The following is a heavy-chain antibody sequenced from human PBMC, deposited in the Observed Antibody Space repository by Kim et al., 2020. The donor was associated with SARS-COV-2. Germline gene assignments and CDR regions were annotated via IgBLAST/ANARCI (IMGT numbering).Heavy chain of an antibody. Sequence: ASVKVSCKASGYTFTSYAMNWVRQAPGQGLEWMGWINTNTGNPTYAQGFTGRFVFSLDTSVSTAYLQISSLKAEDTAVYYCAREATIAGKYYYYGMDVWGQGTTVTVSS. D-gene: IGHD5-12*01. J-gene: IGHJ6*02. V-gene: IGHV7-4-1*02. CDR1: GYTFTSYA. CDR3: AREATIAGKYYYYGMDV. CDR2: INTNTGNP.